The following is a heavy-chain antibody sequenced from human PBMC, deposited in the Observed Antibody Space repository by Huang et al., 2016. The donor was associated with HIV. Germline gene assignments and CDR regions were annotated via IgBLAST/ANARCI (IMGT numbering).Heavy chain of an antibody. CDR3: ARLDTARNYYYYGLDV. D-gene: IGHD5-18*01. Sequence: EEQLVQSGAEVKKPGESLKISCEGSGYSFAKYWIGWVRQMPGKGVEWMEPIYPDDSDTTDSPSFQGQVSIAADKSTSTAYLQWSSLKASDTAMYYCARLDTARNYYYYGLDVWGQGTSVIVSS. CDR1: GYSFAKYW. V-gene: IGHV5-51*01. J-gene: IGHJ6*02. CDR2: IYPDDSDT.